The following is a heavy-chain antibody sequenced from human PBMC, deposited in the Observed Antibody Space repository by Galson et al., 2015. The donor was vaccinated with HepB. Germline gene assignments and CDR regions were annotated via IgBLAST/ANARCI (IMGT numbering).Heavy chain of an antibody. D-gene: IGHD4-17*01. Sequence: SLRLSCAASGFTFTHHSMHWVRQAPGKGLEWVAGISHDGGQRFFAASVKGRFFISRDTFRTVSLQMNNLRPEDTAVYYCARGDNENYGWDIDYWGLGTLVTVSS. J-gene: IGHJ4*02. CDR1: GFTFTHHS. CDR2: ISHDGGQR. CDR3: ARGDNENYGWDIDY. V-gene: IGHV3-30-3*01.